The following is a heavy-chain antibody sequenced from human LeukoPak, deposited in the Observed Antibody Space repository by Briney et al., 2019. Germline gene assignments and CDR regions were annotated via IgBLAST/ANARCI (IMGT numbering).Heavy chain of an antibody. CDR2: MSSSNKFI. Sequence: PGGSLRLSCAASGFIFSAYSMNWVRQAPGKGLEWVSSMSSSNKFIYYADSVKGRFTISRDNAKNSLYLQMNDLRAEDTAVYYCTRDRIVEMAKMYYYYYGMDVWGQGTTVTVSS. CDR3: TRDRIVEMAKMYYYYYGMDV. J-gene: IGHJ6*02. D-gene: IGHD5-24*01. V-gene: IGHV3-21*01. CDR1: GFIFSAYS.